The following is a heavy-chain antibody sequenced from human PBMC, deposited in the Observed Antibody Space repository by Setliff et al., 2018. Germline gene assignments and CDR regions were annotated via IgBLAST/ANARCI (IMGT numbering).Heavy chain of an antibody. CDR3: ARESRYYYDNLGTLDY. V-gene: IGHV4-4*09. J-gene: IGHJ4*02. D-gene: IGHD3-22*01. CDR1: GGSISSYY. Sequence: SETLSLTCTVSGGSISSYYWSWIRQPPGKGLEWIGYIYSSGSTYYNPSLESRVSISVDTSKNQFSLKLSSVTAADTAVYYCARESRYYYDNLGTLDYWGQGTLVTVSS. CDR2: IYSSGST.